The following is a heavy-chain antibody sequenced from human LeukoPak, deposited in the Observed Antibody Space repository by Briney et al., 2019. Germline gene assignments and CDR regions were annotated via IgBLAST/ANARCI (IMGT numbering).Heavy chain of an antibody. CDR2: IYYSGST. CDR1: GGAISSSSYY. D-gene: IGHD3-9*01. J-gene: IGHJ4*02. Sequence: PSETLSLTCTVSGGAISSSSYYWGWSRQPPGKGLEWIGSIYYSGSTYYNPSLKSRVTISVDTSKNQFSLKLSSVTAADTAVYYCASGDYDILTGYYRWGQGTLVTVSS. V-gene: IGHV4-39*01. CDR3: ASGDYDILTGYYR.